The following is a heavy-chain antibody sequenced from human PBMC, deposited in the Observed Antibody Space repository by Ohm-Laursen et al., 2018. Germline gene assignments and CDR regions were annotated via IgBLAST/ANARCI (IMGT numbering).Heavy chain of an antibody. J-gene: IGHJ4*02. CDR3: ARLPDHSGWPFDY. CDR1: DAAFRRDY. Sequence: TLSLTCVVSDAAFRRDYWTWIRQFPGREMEWIGYIHYDGRTVYNPSLRSRLTMSMDTSKKQFSLRLTSATAADTAIYYCARLPDHSGWPFDYWGQGTLVTVSS. V-gene: IGHV4-59*12. CDR2: IHYDGRT. D-gene: IGHD6-19*01.